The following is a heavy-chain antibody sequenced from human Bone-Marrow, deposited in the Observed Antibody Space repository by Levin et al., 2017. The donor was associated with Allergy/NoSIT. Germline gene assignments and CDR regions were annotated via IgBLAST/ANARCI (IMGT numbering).Heavy chain of an antibody. J-gene: IGHJ4*02. Sequence: LSLTCAASGFNFSTAWMSWVRQAPGKGLEWVGRIKRKSDGETTDYAAPVKGRFTISRDDSKNTPYLQMNSLKTEDTAVYFCTRRTGMYAGAEYFDLWGQGTLVTVSS. CDR3: TRRTGMYAGAEYFDL. V-gene: IGHV3-15*01. CDR1: GFNFSTAW. CDR2: IKRKSDGETT. D-gene: IGHD6-19*01.